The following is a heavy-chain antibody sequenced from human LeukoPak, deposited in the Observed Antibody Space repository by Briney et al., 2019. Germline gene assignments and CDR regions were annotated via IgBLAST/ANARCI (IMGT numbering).Heavy chain of an antibody. Sequence: GRSLRLSCAASGFTFSSYAMHWVRQAPGKGLEWVAVISYDGSNKHYADSVKGRFTISRDNSKNTLYLQMNSLRAEDTAVYYCAKGAPYYDYGDYVFDYWGQGTLVTVSS. V-gene: IGHV3-30-3*01. CDR2: ISYDGSNK. J-gene: IGHJ4*02. D-gene: IGHD4-17*01. CDR1: GFTFSSYA. CDR3: AKGAPYYDYGDYVFDY.